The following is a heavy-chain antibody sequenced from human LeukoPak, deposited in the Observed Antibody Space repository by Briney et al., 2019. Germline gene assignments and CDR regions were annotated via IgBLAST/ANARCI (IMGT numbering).Heavy chain of an antibody. CDR2: INPNSGGT. J-gene: IGHJ4*02. CDR1: GYTFTGYY. CDR3: ARVEWEQHARY. D-gene: IGHD1-26*01. V-gene: IGHV1-2*02. Sequence: ASVKVSCKASGYTFTGYYMHWVRQAPGQGLEWMGWINPNSGGTNCAQKFQGRVTMTRDTSISTAYMELSRLRSDDTAVYYCARVEWEQHARYWGQGTLVTVSS.